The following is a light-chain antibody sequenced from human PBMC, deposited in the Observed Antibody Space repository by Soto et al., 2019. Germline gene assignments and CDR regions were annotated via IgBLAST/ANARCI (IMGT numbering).Light chain of an antibody. CDR1: QSISTE. CDR3: QQGHNWPLT. CDR2: SES. J-gene: IGKJ2*01. V-gene: IGKV3-15*01. Sequence: EIVMTQSPATLSVSPGERATLSCRASQSISTELAWYQQKPGQPPRLLIYSESTRATGVPSRFTGSGSVSEFTLTISGLQSEDFAVYYCQQGHNWPLTFGQGTRLEI.